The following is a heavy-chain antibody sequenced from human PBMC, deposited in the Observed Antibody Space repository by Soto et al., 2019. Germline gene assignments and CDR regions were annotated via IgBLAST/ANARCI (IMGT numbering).Heavy chain of an antibody. D-gene: IGHD3-22*01. CDR1: GFTFSSYW. CDR2: INSDGSST. J-gene: IGHJ4*02. Sequence: GGSLRLSCAASGFTFSSYWMHWVRQAPGKGLVWVSRINSDGSSTSYADSVKGRFTISRDNAKNTLYLQMNSLRAEDTAVYYCARSWYDSSGPDYWGQGTLVTVSS. V-gene: IGHV3-74*01. CDR3: ARSWYDSSGPDY.